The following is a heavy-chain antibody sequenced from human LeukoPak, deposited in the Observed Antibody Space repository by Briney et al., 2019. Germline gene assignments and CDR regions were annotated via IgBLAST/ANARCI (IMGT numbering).Heavy chain of an antibody. CDR3: TKEKVAYYTDRWSGLFDT. Sequence: GGSLRLSCAASEFSFSRYGMHWVRQAPGKGLEWVAFIRYGGSNKYYADSVKGRFTISRDMSKNTLYLQMNSLTLENTAIYYCTKEKVAYYTDRWSGLFDTWGQGTLVSVSS. V-gene: IGHV3-30*02. D-gene: IGHD1-26*01. J-gene: IGHJ5*02. CDR1: EFSFSRYG. CDR2: IRYGGSNK.